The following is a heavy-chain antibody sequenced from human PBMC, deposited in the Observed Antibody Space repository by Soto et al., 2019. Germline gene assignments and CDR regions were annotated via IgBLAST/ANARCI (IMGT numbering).Heavy chain of an antibody. V-gene: IGHV3-53*01. CDR2: IWSAGLI. J-gene: IGHJ6*02. CDR3: AREAAMDV. Sequence: GGSLRLSCAASGFTVSSKYMSWVRQAPGKGLEWISVIWSAGLIYYADSVRGRFTISRDISKNILYLEMTSLRADDTAVYYCAREAAMDVWGQGTTVTVSS. CDR1: GFTVSSKY.